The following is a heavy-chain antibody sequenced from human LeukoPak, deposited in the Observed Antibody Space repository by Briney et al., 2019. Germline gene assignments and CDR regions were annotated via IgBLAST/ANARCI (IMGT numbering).Heavy chain of an antibody. CDR1: GFKFSDHY. D-gene: IGHD1/OR15-1a*01. V-gene: IGHV3-72*01. CDR2: SRNKASSYTT. CDR3: GRIAINANNGMDV. J-gene: IGHJ6*02. Sequence: PGGSLRLSCAASGFKFSDHYIDWVRQAPXXGXXXXXXSRNKASSYTTEYAASVEGRFTISRDVSESSLYLQMNSLRTEDTAVYYCGRIAINANNGMDVWGQGTTVTVSS.